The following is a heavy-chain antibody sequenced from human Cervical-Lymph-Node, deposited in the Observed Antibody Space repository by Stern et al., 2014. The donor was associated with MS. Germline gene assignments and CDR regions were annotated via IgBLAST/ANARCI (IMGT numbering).Heavy chain of an antibody. V-gene: IGHV2-5*02. Sequence: QVTLKESGPTLVKPTQTLTLTCTFSGFSLNTGGLGVGWIRQPPGKAPEWLALIYWDDSKHYSASLKSRLTITKDTSKNQVVLRMTNVDPVDTATYYCALVLTLTTQWFDPWGQGTLVTVSS. CDR3: ALVLTLTTQWFDP. D-gene: IGHD4-17*01. J-gene: IGHJ5*02. CDR2: IYWDDSK. CDR1: GFSLNTGGLG.